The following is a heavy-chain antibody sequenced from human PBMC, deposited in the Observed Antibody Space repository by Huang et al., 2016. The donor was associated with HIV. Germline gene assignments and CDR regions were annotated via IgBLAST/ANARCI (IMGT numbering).Heavy chain of an antibody. CDR3: Y. D-gene: IGHD3-10*01. CDR2: IYYSGST. Sequence: QLQLQESGPGLVKPSETLSLPCTVSGGSIRSDNYYWGWIRQPPGKGLEWIGSIYYSGSTYYNPSLKSRVTITADTAVYYCARLPGSITMIRGVITDPYWGQGTLVTVSS. CDR1: GGSIRSDNYY. J-gene: IGHJ4*02. V-gene: IGHV4-39*02.